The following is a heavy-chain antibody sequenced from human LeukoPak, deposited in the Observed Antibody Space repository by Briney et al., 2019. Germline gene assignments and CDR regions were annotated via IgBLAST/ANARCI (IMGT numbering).Heavy chain of an antibody. V-gene: IGHV3-48*01. CDR3: ASDPLDYYDSSGYARLDY. J-gene: IGHJ4*02. Sequence: GGSLRLSCAASGFTFSSYSMNWVRQAPGKGLEWVSYISSSSSTIYYADSVKGRFTISRDNAKNSLYLQMNSLRAEDTAVYYCASDPLDYYDSSGYARLDYWGQGTLVTVSS. D-gene: IGHD3-22*01. CDR2: ISSSSSTI. CDR1: GFTFSSYS.